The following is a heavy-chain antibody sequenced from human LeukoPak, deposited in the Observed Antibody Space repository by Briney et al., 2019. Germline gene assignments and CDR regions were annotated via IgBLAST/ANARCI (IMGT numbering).Heavy chain of an antibody. V-gene: IGHV4-61*05. Sequence: SETLSLTCTVSGGSISSSSYYWGWIRQPPGKGLEWIGYIYYSGSTNYNPSLKSRVTISVDTSKNQFSLKLSSVTAADTAVYYCARTVYGSGSYYKTYSYYYMDVWGKGTTVTISS. D-gene: IGHD3-10*01. J-gene: IGHJ6*03. CDR3: ARTVYGSGSYYKTYSYYYMDV. CDR2: IYYSGST. CDR1: GGSISSSSYY.